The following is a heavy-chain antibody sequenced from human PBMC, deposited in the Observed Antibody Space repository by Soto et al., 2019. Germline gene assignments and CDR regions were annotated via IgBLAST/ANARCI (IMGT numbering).Heavy chain of an antibody. CDR1: GGTFRTYA. J-gene: IGHJ6*02. V-gene: IGHV1-69*13. D-gene: IGHD6-19*01. Sequence: SVKVSCKASGGTFRTYAISWVRQAPGQGLDWMGEIIPIFGTVNYAQNFQGRVTITADESTTTVYMDLRSLRSEDTAVYYCAKGAVAGTPTSYYYYGMDVWGQGTKVTVSS. CDR3: AKGAVAGTPTSYYYYGMDV. CDR2: IIPIFGTV.